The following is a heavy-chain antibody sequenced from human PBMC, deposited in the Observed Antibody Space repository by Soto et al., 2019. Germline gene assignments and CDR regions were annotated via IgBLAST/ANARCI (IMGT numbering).Heavy chain of an antibody. CDR1: GFTFSNYA. CDR3: AKRPLTAAGFDY. Sequence: EVRLLESGGGLVQPGGSLRLSCAASGFTFSNYAMTWVRQAPGKGLEWVSGITGSGGGTYFVDSVKGRFTISRDNSKNTVYLQMNSLRAEDTAVYYCAKRPLTAAGFDYWGQGTLVTVSS. V-gene: IGHV3-23*01. D-gene: IGHD6-13*01. J-gene: IGHJ4*02. CDR2: ITGSGGGT.